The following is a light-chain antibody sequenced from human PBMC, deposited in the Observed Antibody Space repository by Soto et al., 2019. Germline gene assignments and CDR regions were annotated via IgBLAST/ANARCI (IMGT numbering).Light chain of an antibody. CDR2: DAS. CDR3: QQFNSYS. CDR1: QTISSW. V-gene: IGKV1-5*01. Sequence: DLQMTQSPSTLSGSVGDRVTITCRASQTISSWLAWYQQKPGKAPNLLIYDASSLQSGVPSRFSGIGSGTEFTLTISSLQPDDFATYYCQQFNSYSFGGGTKEDIK. J-gene: IGKJ4*01.